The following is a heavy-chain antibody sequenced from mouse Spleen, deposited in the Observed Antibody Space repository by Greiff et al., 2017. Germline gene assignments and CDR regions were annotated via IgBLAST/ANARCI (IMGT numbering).Heavy chain of an antibody. J-gene: IGHJ2*01. D-gene: IGHD1-1*01. V-gene: IGHV1-63*01. CDR3: ARLSYYGSSYYFDY. Sequence: SGAELVRPGTSVKMSCKASGYTFTNYWIGWAKQRPGHGLEWIGDIYPGGGYTNYNEKFKGKATLTADKSSSTAYMQFSSLTSEDSAIYYCARLSYYGSSYYFDYWGQGTTLTVSS. CDR2: IYPGGGYT. CDR1: GYTFTNYW.